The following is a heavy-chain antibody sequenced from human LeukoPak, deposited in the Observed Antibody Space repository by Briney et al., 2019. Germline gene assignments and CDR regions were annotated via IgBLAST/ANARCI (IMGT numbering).Heavy chain of an antibody. Sequence: PSETLSLTCAVYGGSFSGYYWSWIRQPPGKGLEWIGEINHSGSTNYNPSLKSRVTMSVDTSKNQFSLKLSSVTAADTAVYYCARDPYGSGSHYWGQGTLVTVSS. V-gene: IGHV4-34*01. J-gene: IGHJ4*02. D-gene: IGHD3-10*01. CDR1: GGSFSGYY. CDR3: ARDPYGSGSHY. CDR2: INHSGST.